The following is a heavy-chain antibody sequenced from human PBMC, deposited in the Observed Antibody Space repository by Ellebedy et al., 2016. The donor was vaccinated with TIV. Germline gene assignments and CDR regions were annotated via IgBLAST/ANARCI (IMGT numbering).Heavy chain of an antibody. CDR3: ARGWDIVVVPAAMGYFDY. CDR1: GGSFSGYY. CDR2: INHSGST. J-gene: IGHJ4*01. D-gene: IGHD2-2*01. V-gene: IGHV4-34*01. Sequence: SETLSLTCAVYGGSFSGYYWSWIRQPPGKGLEWIGEINHSGSTNYNPSLKNRVTISVDTSKNQFSLKLSSVTAADTAVYYCARGWDIVVVPAAMGYFDYWGQGTLVTVSS.